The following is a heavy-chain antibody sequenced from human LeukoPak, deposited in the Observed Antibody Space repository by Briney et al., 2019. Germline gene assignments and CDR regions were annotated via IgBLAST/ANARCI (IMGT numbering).Heavy chain of an antibody. J-gene: IGHJ5*02. Sequence: GGSVRLSCAASRFTFSSYAMSWVRQAPGEGLEWVSAISGGGGSTYYADSVKGRFTISRDNSKNTLYLQMNSLRAEDTAVYYCARLPAAINGYFDPWGQGTLVSVSS. CDR1: RFTFSSYA. CDR2: ISGGGGST. V-gene: IGHV3-23*01. D-gene: IGHD2-2*01. CDR3: ARLPAAINGYFDP.